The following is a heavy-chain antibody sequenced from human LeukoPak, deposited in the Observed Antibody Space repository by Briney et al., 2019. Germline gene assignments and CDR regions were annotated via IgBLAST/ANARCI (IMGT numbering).Heavy chain of an antibody. Sequence: GGSLRLSCAASGFTFSRYALHWVRQAPGKGLEWVAVISYDGSNKYYADSVKGRFTISRDNSKNTLYLQMNSLRAEDAAVYYCAGGYGSGSYRDYYYGMDVWGKGTTVTVSS. V-gene: IGHV3-30*04. D-gene: IGHD3-10*01. CDR2: ISYDGSNK. CDR1: GFTFSRYA. J-gene: IGHJ6*04. CDR3: AGGYGSGSYRDYYYGMDV.